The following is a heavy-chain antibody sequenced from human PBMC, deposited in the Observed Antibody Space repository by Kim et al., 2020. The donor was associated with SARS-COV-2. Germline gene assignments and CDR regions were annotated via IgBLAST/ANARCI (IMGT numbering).Heavy chain of an antibody. CDR1: GYTFTSYA. CDR3: ARDAHMIVVVYGMDV. V-gene: IGHV1-3*01. D-gene: IGHD3-22*01. Sequence: ASVKVSCKASGYTFTSYAMHWVRQAPGQRLEWMGWINAGNGNTKYSQKFQGRVTITRDTSASTAYMELSSLRSEDTAVYYCARDAHMIVVVYGMDVWGQGTTVTVSS. J-gene: IGHJ6*02. CDR2: INAGNGNT.